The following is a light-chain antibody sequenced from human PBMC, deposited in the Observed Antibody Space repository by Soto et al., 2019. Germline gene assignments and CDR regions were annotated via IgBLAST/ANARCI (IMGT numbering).Light chain of an antibody. J-gene: IGKJ5*01. V-gene: IGKV1-12*01. CDR2: GAS. CDR1: QGVSSW. CDR3: QQLADFPIT. Sequence: DIQMTQSPSSVSASVGDRVTITCRASQGVSSWLAWYQQKPGKTPTLLIYGASTLQTGVPSRFSGSAFGTEFTLTISSLQPEDFATYYCQQLADFPITFGQGTRLDMK.